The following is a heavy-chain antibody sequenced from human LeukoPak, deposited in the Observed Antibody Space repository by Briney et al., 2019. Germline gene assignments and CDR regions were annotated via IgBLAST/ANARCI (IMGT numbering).Heavy chain of an antibody. D-gene: IGHD6-19*01. CDR3: ARTPHFGGWYNNDY. V-gene: IGHV3-15*01. Sequence: GGSLRLSCAVFGSGFPFSIAWMSWVRQAPGKGLEWVGRTKSKTDGGTTDFAAPVKGRFTILRDDSKNTLYLQMNSLRAEDTAVYYCARTPHFGGWYNNDYWGQGTLVTVSS. J-gene: IGHJ4*02. CDR1: GFPFSIAW. CDR2: TKSKTDGGTT.